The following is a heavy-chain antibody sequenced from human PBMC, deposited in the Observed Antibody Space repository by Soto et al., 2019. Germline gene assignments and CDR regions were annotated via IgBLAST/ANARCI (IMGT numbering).Heavy chain of an antibody. Sequence: SRSPSWTVSGDSFSNLSTHCIRQPPGGGLVWVSRMHPDGRWIGHAESVERRFTISRENNRNTVYLPMNRLRVEHRGVYYCATPGRRDRYDFDSWGQGTLVTVSS. CDR1: GDSFSNLS. J-gene: IGHJ4*02. D-gene: IGHD3-3*01. CDR3: ATPGRRDRYDFDS. V-gene: IGHV3-74*01. CDR2: MHPDGRWI.